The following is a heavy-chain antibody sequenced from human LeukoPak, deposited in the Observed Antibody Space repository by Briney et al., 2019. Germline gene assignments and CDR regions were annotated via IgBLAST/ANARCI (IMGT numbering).Heavy chain of an antibody. CDR3: ARQVGVDDAFDI. CDR2: ISSGSSYI. D-gene: IGHD1-26*01. J-gene: IGHJ3*02. CDR1: GFTFNSYS. V-gene: IGHV3-21*01. Sequence: PGGSLRLSCAASGFTFNSYSMNWVRQAPGKGLEWVSSISSGSSYIFYADSVKGRFTISRDIAKNSLYLQMNSLRAEDTAVYYCARQVGVDDAFDIWGQGTMVTISS.